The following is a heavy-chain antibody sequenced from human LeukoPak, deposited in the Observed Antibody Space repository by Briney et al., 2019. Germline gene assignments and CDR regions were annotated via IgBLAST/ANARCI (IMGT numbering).Heavy chain of an antibody. V-gene: IGHV3-21*01. J-gene: IGHJ4*02. CDR2: ISSSSDYI. D-gene: IGHD6-13*01. CDR3: ARDSSSWSSVLYYFDY. CDR1: GFTFSSYS. Sequence: PGGSLRLSCAASGFTFSSYSMNWVRQAPGKGLEWVSCISSSSDYIYYADSVKGRFAISRDNAKNSLYLQMNSLRAEDTAVYYCARDSSSWSSVLYYFDYWGQGTLVTVSS.